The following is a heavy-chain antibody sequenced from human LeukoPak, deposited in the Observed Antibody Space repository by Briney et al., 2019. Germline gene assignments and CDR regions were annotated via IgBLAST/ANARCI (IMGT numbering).Heavy chain of an antibody. J-gene: IGHJ5*02. Sequence: PSQTLSLTCAVSGGSISSGGYSWSWIRQPPGKGLEWIGYIYHSGSTYYNPSLKSRVTISVDRSKNQFSLKLSSVTAADTAVYYCARTYYDILTGYSWFDPWGQGTLVTVSS. CDR2: IYHSGST. CDR1: GGSISSGGYS. V-gene: IGHV4-30-2*01. CDR3: ARTYYDILTGYSWFDP. D-gene: IGHD3-9*01.